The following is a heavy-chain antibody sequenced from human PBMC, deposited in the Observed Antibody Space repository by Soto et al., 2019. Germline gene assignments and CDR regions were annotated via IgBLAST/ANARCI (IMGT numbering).Heavy chain of an antibody. D-gene: IGHD1-1*01. Sequence: EVQVLESGGGLVQPGGALRLSCAASGFSFGSYAMTWVRQAPGKGLEWVSTINGNSGNTYYADSVKGRFTISRDNSKDTLFLQMGSLRAEDTAVYYCAKCDWNDYYFDSWGQGTLVTVSS. J-gene: IGHJ4*02. CDR3: AKCDWNDYYFDS. CDR1: GFSFGSYA. V-gene: IGHV3-23*01. CDR2: INGNSGNT.